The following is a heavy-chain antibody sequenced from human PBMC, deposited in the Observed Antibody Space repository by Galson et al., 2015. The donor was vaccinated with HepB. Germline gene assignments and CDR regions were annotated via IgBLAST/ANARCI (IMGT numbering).Heavy chain of an antibody. J-gene: IGHJ4*02. D-gene: IGHD3-22*01. CDR2: ISSSGSTI. CDR1: GFTFSDYY. Sequence: SLRLSCAASGFTFSDYYMSWIRQAPGKGLEWVSYISSSGSTIYYADSVKGRFTISRDNAKNSLYLQMNSLRAEDTAVYYCARLYYDSSGYFDYWAREPWSPSPQ. CDR3: ARLYYDSSGYFDY. V-gene: IGHV3-11*01.